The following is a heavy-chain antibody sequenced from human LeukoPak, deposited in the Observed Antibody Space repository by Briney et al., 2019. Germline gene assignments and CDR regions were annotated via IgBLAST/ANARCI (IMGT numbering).Heavy chain of an antibody. CDR3: ARIRCSPGDDSCYNY. D-gene: IGHD2-21*01. Sequence: PSHTLSLTCGVRGVSFSDNYWSSIRQSPGKGLEWLGEIYQSKYTTYNPSLKSRVTIWADTSVNQLSLRVTSVTAADTAIYYCARIRCSPGDDSCYNYWGRGTLVTVSS. CDR1: GVSFSDNY. J-gene: IGHJ4*02. V-gene: IGHV4-34*01. CDR2: IYQSKYT.